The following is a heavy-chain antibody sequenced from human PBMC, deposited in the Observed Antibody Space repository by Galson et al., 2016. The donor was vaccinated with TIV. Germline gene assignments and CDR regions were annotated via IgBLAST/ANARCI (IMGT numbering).Heavy chain of an antibody. D-gene: IGHD2-21*02. CDR3: ARDIPCGGACYFFDD. CDR1: GGNFNNYA. V-gene: IGHV1-69*05. Sequence: SVKVSCKASGGNFNNYAINWVRQAPGQELEWMGGILPISGTTNYAQNFQGRLTINTGESTTTVTMELSSLTSKDTAVYFCARDIPCGGACYFFDDWGQGTLVTVSS. J-gene: IGHJ4*02. CDR2: ILPISGTT.